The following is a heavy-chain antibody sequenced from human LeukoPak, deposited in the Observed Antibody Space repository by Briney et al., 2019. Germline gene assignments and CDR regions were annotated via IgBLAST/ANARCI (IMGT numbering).Heavy chain of an antibody. V-gene: IGHV3-7*01. D-gene: IGHD3-10*01. CDR3: AKEGAYPIITYDS. CDR1: GFTFTIYW. Sequence: PGGSLRLSCAASGFTFTIYWMSWVRQAPGKGLEWVANIRRDGNEKNYVDSVRGRFSISRDNAKNSLYLQMDSLRAEDTAVYYCAKEGAYPIITYDSWGQGALVTVSS. CDR2: IRRDGNEK. J-gene: IGHJ5*01.